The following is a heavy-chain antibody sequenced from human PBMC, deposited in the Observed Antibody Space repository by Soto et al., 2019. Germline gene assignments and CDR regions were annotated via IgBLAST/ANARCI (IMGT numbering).Heavy chain of an antibody. J-gene: IGHJ4*02. Sequence: EVLMVESGGALVQPGGSLRLSCAPSGLSVSSNYMSWVRQAAGKGLEWVAVIYSGTTTHYADSVKGRFTISRDSSRNTLYLQMNSLRVEGTAVYYCARGYWVQGYGAGTYFDYWGLGTLVTVSS. V-gene: IGHV3-66*01. CDR3: ARGYWVQGYGAGTYFDY. CDR1: GLSVSSNY. CDR2: IYSGTTT. D-gene: IGHD3-16*01.